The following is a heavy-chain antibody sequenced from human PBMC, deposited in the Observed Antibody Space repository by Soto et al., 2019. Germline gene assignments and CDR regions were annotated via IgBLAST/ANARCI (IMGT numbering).Heavy chain of an antibody. CDR1: GDSVSSNSAA. J-gene: IGHJ6*02. D-gene: IGHD6-13*01. Sequence: QTLSLTCAISGDSVSSNSAAWNWIRQSPSRGLEWLGRTYYRSKWYNDYAVSVKSRITINPDTSKNQFSLQLNSVTPEDTAVYYCARDPGYSSSWKKSYYYYGMDVWGQGTTVTVSS. CDR2: TYYRSKWYN. CDR3: ARDPGYSSSWKKSYYYYGMDV. V-gene: IGHV6-1*01.